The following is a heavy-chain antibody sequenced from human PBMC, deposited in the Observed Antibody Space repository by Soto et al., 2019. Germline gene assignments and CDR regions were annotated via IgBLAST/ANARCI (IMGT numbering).Heavy chain of an antibody. Sequence: ASVKVSCKASGGTFSSYAISWVRQAPGQGLEWMGGIIPIFGTANYAQKFQGRVTITADESTSTAYMELSSLRSEDTAVYYCARMYYDSSGYYYRQYYYYYYGMDVWGQGTTVTVSS. CDR3: ARMYYDSSGYYYRQYYYYYYGMDV. V-gene: IGHV1-69*13. CDR1: GGTFSSYA. CDR2: IIPIFGTA. J-gene: IGHJ6*02. D-gene: IGHD3-22*01.